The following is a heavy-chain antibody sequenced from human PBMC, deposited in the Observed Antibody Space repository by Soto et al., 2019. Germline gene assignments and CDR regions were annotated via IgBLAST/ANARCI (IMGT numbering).Heavy chain of an antibody. CDR1: GGTFSSYT. CDR3: ARDPSGGAKEVW. Sequence: GASVKVSCKASGGTFSSYTISWVRQAPGQGLEWMGRIIPILGIANYAQKFQGRVTITADKSTSTAYMELSSLRSEDTAVYYCARDPSGGAKEVWWGQGTLVTVSS. CDR2: IIPILGIA. D-gene: IGHD3-16*01. V-gene: IGHV1-69*04. J-gene: IGHJ4*02.